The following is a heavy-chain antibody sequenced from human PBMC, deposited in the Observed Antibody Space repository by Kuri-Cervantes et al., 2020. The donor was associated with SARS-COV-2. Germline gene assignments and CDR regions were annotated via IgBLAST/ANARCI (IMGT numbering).Heavy chain of an antibody. V-gene: IGHV4-59*04. D-gene: IGHD3-10*01. CDR3: ARQARVWFGEDAPITFQLGGMDV. CDR2: IYHSGST. Sequence: ESLKISCTVSGGSIRSYYWSWIRQPPGKGLEWIGSIYHSGSTYYNPSLKSRVTISVDTSKNQFSLKLSSVTAADTAVYYCARQARVWFGEDAPITFQLGGMDVWGQGTTVTVSS. J-gene: IGHJ6*02. CDR1: GGSIRSYY.